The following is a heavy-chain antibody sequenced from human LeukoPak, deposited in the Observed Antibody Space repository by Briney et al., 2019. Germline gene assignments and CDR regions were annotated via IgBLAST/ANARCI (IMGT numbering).Heavy chain of an antibody. D-gene: IGHD2-15*01. CDR2: ISYDGSNK. J-gene: IGHJ4*02. V-gene: IGHV3-30*04. CDR3: ARGYCSGGSCHHIDY. CDR1: GFTFSSYA. Sequence: PGRSLRLSCAASGFTFSSYAMHWVRQAPGKGLEWVAVISYDGSNKYYADSVKGRFTISRDNSKNTLYLQMNSLRAEDTAVYYCARGYCSGGSCHHIDYWGQGTLVTVSS.